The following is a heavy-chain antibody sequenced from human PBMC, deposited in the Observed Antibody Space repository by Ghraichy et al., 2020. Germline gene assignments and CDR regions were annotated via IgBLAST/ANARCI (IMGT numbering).Heavy chain of an antibody. CDR1: GYTFTTYN. Sequence: KVSCKASGYTFTTYNMHWVRQAPGQGLEWMGIVYPGGGNTGFAEKFQGRVTMTRDTSTSTVYMDLSSLRSEDTAVYYCARELYPSAQQGAFHIWGQGTMVTVSS. J-gene: IGHJ3*02. D-gene: IGHD2-2*02. CDR2: VYPGGGNT. V-gene: IGHV1-46*03. CDR3: ARELYPSAQQGAFHI.